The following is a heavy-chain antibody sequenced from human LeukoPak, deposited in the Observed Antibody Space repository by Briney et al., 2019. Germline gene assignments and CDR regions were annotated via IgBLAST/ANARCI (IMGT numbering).Heavy chain of an antibody. V-gene: IGHV3-9*01. CDR2: ISWNSGSI. CDR3: AKDMSAVADTTDDAFDI. J-gene: IGHJ3*02. D-gene: IGHD6-19*01. CDR1: GFTFDDYA. Sequence: GGSLRLSCAASGFTFDDYAMHWVRQAPGKGLEWVSGISWNSGSIGYADSVKGRFTISSDNAKNSLYLQMNSLRAEDTALYYCAKDMSAVADTTDDAFDIWGQGTMVTVSS.